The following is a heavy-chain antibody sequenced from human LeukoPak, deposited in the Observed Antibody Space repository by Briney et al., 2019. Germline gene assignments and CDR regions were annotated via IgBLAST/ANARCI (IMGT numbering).Heavy chain of an antibody. D-gene: IGHD6-19*01. CDR2: ISSSSSYI. V-gene: IGHV3-21*01. Sequence: GGSLRLSCAAPGFTFISYSMNWVRQAPGKGLEWVSSISSSSSYIYYADSVKGRFTTSRDNAKNSLYLQMNSLRAEDTAVYYCARGGVYSSGWYVDYWGQGTLVTVSS. CDR3: ARGGVYSSGWYVDY. CDR1: GFTFISYS. J-gene: IGHJ4*02.